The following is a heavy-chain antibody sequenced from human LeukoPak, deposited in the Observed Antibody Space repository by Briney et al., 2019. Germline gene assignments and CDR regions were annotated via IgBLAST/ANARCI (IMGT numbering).Heavy chain of an antibody. CDR3: AKDIHGSGSYSGNLDY. J-gene: IGHJ4*02. D-gene: IGHD3-10*01. V-gene: IGHV3-9*01. Sequence: GRSLRLSCAASGFTFDDYAMHWVRQAPGKGLEWVSSISWNSGSIDYADSVKGRFTISRDNAKNSLYLQMNSLRAEDTALYYCAKDIHGSGSYSGNLDYWGQGTLVTVSS. CDR2: ISWNSGSI. CDR1: GFTFDDYA.